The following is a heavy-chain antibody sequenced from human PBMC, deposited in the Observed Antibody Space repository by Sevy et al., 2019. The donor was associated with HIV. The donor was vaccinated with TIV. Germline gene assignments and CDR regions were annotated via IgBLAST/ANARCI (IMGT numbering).Heavy chain of an antibody. CDR2: ISTSSSSI. D-gene: IGHD7-27*01. CDR1: GFSFSGYS. J-gene: IGHJ2*01. CDR3: ARDPGFWYFDL. V-gene: IGHV3-48*02. Sequence: GGSLRLSCAASGFSFSGYSMNWVRQAPGKGLEWVSYISTSSSSIQYADSMKGRFTVSRDNAKNSLYLQMNNLSDEDTAIYYCARDPGFWYFDLWRRGTLVTVSS.